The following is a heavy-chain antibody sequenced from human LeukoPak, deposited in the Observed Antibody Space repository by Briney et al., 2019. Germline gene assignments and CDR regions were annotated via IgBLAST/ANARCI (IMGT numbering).Heavy chain of an antibody. CDR1: GFTFSSYG. Sequence: GGSLRLSCAASGFTFSSYGMHWVRQAPGKGLEWVAVISYDGSNKYYADSVKGRFTISRDNSKNTLYLQMNSLRAEDTAVYYCAKDLVGATTGDDYWGQGTLVTVSS. D-gene: IGHD1-26*01. CDR3: AKDLVGATTGDDY. CDR2: ISYDGSNK. J-gene: IGHJ4*02. V-gene: IGHV3-30*18.